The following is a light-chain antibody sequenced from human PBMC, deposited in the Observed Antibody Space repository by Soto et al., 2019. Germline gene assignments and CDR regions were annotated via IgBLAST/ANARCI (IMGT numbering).Light chain of an antibody. CDR2: DVS. Sequence: QSALTQPRSVSGSPGQSVTISCTGTSSDVGGYNYVSWYQQHPGKAPKLMIYDVSKRPSGVPDRFSGSKSGNTASVTISGLQAEDEADYYCCSYAGSYTVVFGGGTKVTVL. CDR1: SSDVGGYNY. V-gene: IGLV2-11*01. CDR3: CSYAGSYTVV. J-gene: IGLJ2*01.